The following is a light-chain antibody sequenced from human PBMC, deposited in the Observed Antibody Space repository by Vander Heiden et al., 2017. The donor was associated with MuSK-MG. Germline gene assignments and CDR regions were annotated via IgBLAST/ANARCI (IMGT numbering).Light chain of an antibody. J-gene: IGKJ3*01. Sequence: DIQMTQSPSSLSASVGDRVTITCRASQTIRSYLNWYQQKSWKVPELLIYAASRLQSGVPSMFRASASGTDFSLTISRLQPEDFATYYCQQSDTKPVIFGHWTRVDIK. CDR2: AAS. CDR3: QQSDTKPVI. CDR1: QTIRSY. V-gene: IGKV1-39*01.